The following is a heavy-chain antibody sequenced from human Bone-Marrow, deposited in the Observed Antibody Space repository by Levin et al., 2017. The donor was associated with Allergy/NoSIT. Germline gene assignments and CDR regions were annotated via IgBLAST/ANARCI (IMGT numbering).Heavy chain of an antibody. V-gene: IGHV3-48*01. J-gene: IGHJ5*02. CDR3: ARASRIVVVPAATSDP. Sequence: GGSLRLSCAASGFTFSSYSMNWVRQAPGKGLEWVSYISSSSSTIYYADSVKGRFTISRDNAKNSLYLQMNSLRAEDTAVYYCARASRIVVVPAATSDPWGQGTLVTVSS. CDR1: GFTFSSYS. CDR2: ISSSSSTI. D-gene: IGHD2-2*01.